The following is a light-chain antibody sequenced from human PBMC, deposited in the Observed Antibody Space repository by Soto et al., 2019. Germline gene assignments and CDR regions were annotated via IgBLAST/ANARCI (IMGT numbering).Light chain of an antibody. CDR3: RQSYSTPWT. J-gene: IGKJ1*01. CDR1: QSISSW. V-gene: IGKV1-5*03. Sequence: DIQMTQSPSTLSGSVGDRVTITCRASQSISSWLAWYQQKPGKAPNLLIHKASHLESGVPSRFSGSGSGTDFTLTISSLQPEDFATYYCRQSYSTPWTFGQGTKVDIK. CDR2: KAS.